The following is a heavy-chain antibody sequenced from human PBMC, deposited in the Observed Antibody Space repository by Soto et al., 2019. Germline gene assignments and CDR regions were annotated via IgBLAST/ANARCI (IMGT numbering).Heavy chain of an antibody. CDR3: ARAYDSASPFDF. CDR1: GYTFTSYY. J-gene: IGHJ3*01. Sequence: GASVKVSCKASGYTFTSYYMHWVRQAPGQGLEWMGLINPSGGSTSYAQKFRGRVTMTRDTSTNTVYMELSRLRSEDTAVYYCARAYDSASPFDFWAPRTMVTVS. CDR2: INPSGGST. V-gene: IGHV1-46*03. D-gene: IGHD3-22*01.